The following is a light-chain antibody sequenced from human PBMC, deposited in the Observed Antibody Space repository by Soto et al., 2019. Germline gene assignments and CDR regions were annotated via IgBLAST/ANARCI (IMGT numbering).Light chain of an antibody. V-gene: IGLV2-14*01. CDR2: QVT. Sequence: QSALTQPASVSGSPGQSITISCTGTSSDVGGYNYVSWYQHRPGKAPQLMIFQVTNRPSGVSNRFSGGKSGNTASLTISGLQAEDEADYYCSSYTSSSTDVVFGGGTKLTVL. CDR3: SSYTSSSTDVV. CDR1: SSDVGGYNY. J-gene: IGLJ2*01.